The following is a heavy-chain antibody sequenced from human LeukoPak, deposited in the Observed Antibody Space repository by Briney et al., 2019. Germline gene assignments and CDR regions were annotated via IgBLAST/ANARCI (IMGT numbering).Heavy chain of an antibody. J-gene: IGHJ4*02. V-gene: IGHV3-30*04. CDR2: ISYDGSNK. Sequence: PGGSLRLSCAASGFTFSSYAMHWVCQAPGKGLEWVAVISYDGSNKYYADSVKGRFTISRDNSKNTLYLQMNSLRAEDTAVYYCAKVAYCGGDCYNPHYFDYWGQGTLVTVSS. D-gene: IGHD2-21*02. CDR3: AKVAYCGGDCYNPHYFDY. CDR1: GFTFSSYA.